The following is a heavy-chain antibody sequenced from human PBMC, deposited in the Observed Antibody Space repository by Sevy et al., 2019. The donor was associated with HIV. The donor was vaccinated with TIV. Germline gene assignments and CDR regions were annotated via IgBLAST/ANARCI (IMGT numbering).Heavy chain of an antibody. CDR3: ARDCCGGDFNWFDP. V-gene: IGHV1-18*01. CDR1: GYTFTSYG. J-gene: IGHJ5*02. Sequence: ASVKVSCKASGYTFTSYGISWVRQAPGQGLEWMGWISAYNGNTNYAQKLQGRVTMTTDTSTSTAYMELRSLGSDDTAVYYCARDCCGGDFNWFDPWGQGTLVTVSS. D-gene: IGHD2-21*02. CDR2: ISAYNGNT.